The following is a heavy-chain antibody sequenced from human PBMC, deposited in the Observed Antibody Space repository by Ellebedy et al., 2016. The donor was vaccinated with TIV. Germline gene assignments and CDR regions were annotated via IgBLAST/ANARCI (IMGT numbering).Heavy chain of an antibody. J-gene: IGHJ6*02. CDR3: ARDSRFGELFVYYYGMDV. CDR2: ITPNSGRT. Sequence: AASVKVSCKASGFSFTGYYIHWVRQAPGQGLEWMGWITPNSGRTKYAQKFQDWVTITRDTSISTAYMELSSLRSEDTAVYYCARDSRFGELFVYYYGMDVWGQGTTVTVSS. CDR1: GFSFTGYY. V-gene: IGHV1-2*04. D-gene: IGHD3-10*01.